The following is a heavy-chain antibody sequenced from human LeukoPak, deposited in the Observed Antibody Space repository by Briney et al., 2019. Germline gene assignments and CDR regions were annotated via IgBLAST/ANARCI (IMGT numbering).Heavy chain of an antibody. V-gene: IGHV3-21*01. CDR2: ISSSSSYI. J-gene: IGHJ4*02. CDR1: GFTFSSYS. D-gene: IGHD2-8*01. CDR3: ASYYCTNGVCYNFVGY. Sequence: PEGSLRLSCAASGFTFSSYSMNWVRQAPGKGLEWVSSISSSSSYIYYADSVKGRFTISRDNAKNSLYLQMNSLRAEDTAVYYCASYYCTNGVCYNFVGYWGQGTPVTVSS.